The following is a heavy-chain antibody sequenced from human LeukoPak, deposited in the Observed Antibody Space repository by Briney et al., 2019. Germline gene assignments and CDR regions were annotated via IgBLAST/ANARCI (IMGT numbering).Heavy chain of an antibody. Sequence: SETLSLTCTVSGGSVTISYYYWTWIRQYPGKGLEWIGYIHPSGSTDYNPSLKSRVTMSVDTSQNQFSLKLTSVTAADTAIYYCARGQDAFKTGYWGQGTLVTVSS. D-gene: IGHD5-24*01. CDR3: ARGQDAFKTGY. J-gene: IGHJ4*02. CDR2: IHPSGST. V-gene: IGHV4-31*03. CDR1: GGSVTISYYY.